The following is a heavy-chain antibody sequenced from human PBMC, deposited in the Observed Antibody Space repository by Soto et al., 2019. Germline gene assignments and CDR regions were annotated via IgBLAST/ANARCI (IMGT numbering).Heavy chain of an antibody. CDR1: GFTFSSYS. V-gene: IGHV3-21*01. J-gene: IGHJ3*02. D-gene: IGHD3-22*01. Sequence: GGSLRLSCAASGFTFSSYSMNWVRQAPGKGLEWVSSISSSSSYIYYADSVKGRFTISRDNAKNSPYLQMNSLRAEDTAVYYCAREKRDYYDSSGDPGAFDIWGQGTMVTVSS. CDR3: AREKRDYYDSSGDPGAFDI. CDR2: ISSSSSYI.